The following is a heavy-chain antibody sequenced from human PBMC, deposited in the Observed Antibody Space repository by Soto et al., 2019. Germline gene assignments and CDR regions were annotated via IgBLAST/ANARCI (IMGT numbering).Heavy chain of an antibody. CDR3: ARGVAGSGYDL. CDR2: TYYRSNWRH. Sequence: SQTLSLTCAISGDSVSSNTAAWNWIRSSPSRGLEWLGRTYYRSNWRHDYAVSVKSRITVNPDTSKNHFSLQLNSVTPDDTAVYYCARGVAGSGYDLWGQGTLVTVSS. J-gene: IGHJ5*02. D-gene: IGHD6-19*01. V-gene: IGHV6-1*01. CDR1: GDSVSSNTAA.